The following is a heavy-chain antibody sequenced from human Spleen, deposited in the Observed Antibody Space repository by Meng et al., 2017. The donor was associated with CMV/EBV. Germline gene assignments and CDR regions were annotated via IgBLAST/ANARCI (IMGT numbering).Heavy chain of an antibody. CDR1: GFTFSRYW. J-gene: IGHJ4*02. V-gene: IGHV3-7*01. CDR3: ARDNPNLGAAADY. Sequence: ASSGFTFSRYWMGWVRQAPGKGLEWVANIKQDGSEKYYVDSVKGRFTISRDNAKNSLYLQMNSLRAEDTAVYYRARDNPNLGAAADYWGQGTLVTVSS. D-gene: IGHD6-13*01. CDR2: IKQDGSEK.